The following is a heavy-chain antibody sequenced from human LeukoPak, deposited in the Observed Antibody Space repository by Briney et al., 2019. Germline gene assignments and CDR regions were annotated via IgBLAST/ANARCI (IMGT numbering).Heavy chain of an antibody. D-gene: IGHD2-2*01. CDR1: GGSFSGYY. CDR3: ARGRVVPAAIYGYYYYYYRDV. CDR2: INHSGST. J-gene: IGHJ6*03. V-gene: IGHV4-34*01. Sequence: PSETLSLTCAVYGGSFSGYYWSWIRQPPGKGLEWIGEINHSGSTNYNPSLKSRVTISVDTSKNQFSLKLSSVTAADTAVYYCARGRVVPAAIYGYYYYYYRDVWGKGTTVTVSS.